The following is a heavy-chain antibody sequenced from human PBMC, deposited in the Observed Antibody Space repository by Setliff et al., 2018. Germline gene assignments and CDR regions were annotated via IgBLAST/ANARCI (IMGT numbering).Heavy chain of an antibody. J-gene: IGHJ4*02. D-gene: IGHD7-27*01. Sequence: GASVKVSCKVSGYTLTELSRHWVRQAPGKGLEWMGGFDPEDGETIYAQKFQGRVTMTEDTSTDTAYMELSSLRSEDTAVYYCARVSPRARKLTGDLDYWGQGTLVTVSS. CDR3: ARVSPRARKLTGDLDY. CDR1: GYTLTELS. CDR2: FDPEDGET. V-gene: IGHV1-24*01.